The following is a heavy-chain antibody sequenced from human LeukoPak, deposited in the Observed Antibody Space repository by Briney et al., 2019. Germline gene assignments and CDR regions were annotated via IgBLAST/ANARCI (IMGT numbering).Heavy chain of an antibody. CDR1: GIPFSGYS. V-gene: IGHV3-30-3*01. Sequence: GGSLRLSCAASGIPFSGYSMYWARQAPGKGLEWVAVLSHDASREHYADSVKGRFTISRDNSKNTLYLQMNSLRAEDTAVYYCARIRGATMIVSYFDYWGRGTLVTVSS. D-gene: IGHD3-22*01. CDR2: LSHDASRE. CDR3: ARIRGATMIVSYFDY. J-gene: IGHJ4*02.